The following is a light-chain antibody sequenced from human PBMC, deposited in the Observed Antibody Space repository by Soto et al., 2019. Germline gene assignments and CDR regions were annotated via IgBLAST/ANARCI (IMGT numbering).Light chain of an antibody. CDR3: CSYAGSPYV. V-gene: IGLV2-11*01. CDR2: DVT. Sequence: HSALTQARSVSGFPGQSVAISCTRTSSDVGSFNYVSWYQQHPDKAPKLMIYDVTKRPSGVPDRFSGSKSGNTASLTISGLQAEDEADYYCCSYAGSPYVFGTGTKVTVL. CDR1: SSDVGSFNY. J-gene: IGLJ1*01.